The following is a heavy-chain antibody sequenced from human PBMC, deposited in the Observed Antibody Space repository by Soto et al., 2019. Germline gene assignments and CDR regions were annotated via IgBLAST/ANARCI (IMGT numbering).Heavy chain of an antibody. V-gene: IGHV3-30-3*01. J-gene: IGHJ4*02. D-gene: IGHD3-3*01. Sequence: GGSLRLSCAGSGFTFPTYAFHWVRQAPGKGLEWLAVMSSDETNKYYADSVKGRFTISRDNSKNTLYLQMDSLRGEDTAVYFCERDLTKLRLIDFWGQGTLVTVSS. CDR1: GFTFPTYA. CDR2: MSSDETNK. CDR3: ERDLTKLRLIDF.